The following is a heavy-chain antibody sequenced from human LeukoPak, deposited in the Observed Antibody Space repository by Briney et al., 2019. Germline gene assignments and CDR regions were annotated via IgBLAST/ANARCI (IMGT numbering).Heavy chain of an antibody. CDR1: GYTFTSYD. J-gene: IGHJ4*02. V-gene: IGHV1-46*01. CDR3: VRDWREGEYVGATDNYYFDY. CDR2: INPSGGST. D-gene: IGHD1-26*01. Sequence: ASVKVSCKASGYTFTSYDINWVRQAPGQGLEWMGIINPSGGSTNYAQKFQGRVTMTRDASTSTVYMELSSLRSEDTAVYYCVRDWREGEYVGATDNYYFDYWGQGTLVTVSS.